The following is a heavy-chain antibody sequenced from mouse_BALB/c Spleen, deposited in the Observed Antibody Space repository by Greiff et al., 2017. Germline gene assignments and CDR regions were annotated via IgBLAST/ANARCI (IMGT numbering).Heavy chain of an antibody. CDR2: IWGGGST. D-gene: IGHD2-14*01. V-gene: IGHV2-6-4*01. CDR3: ARNHRYDGSWFAY. CDR1: GFSLSRYS. Sequence: VHLVESGPGLVAPSQSLSITCTVSGFSLSRYSVHWVRQPPGKGLEWLGMIWGGGSTDYNSALKSRLSISKDNSKSQVFLKMNSLQTDDTAMYYCARNHRYDGSWFAYWGQGTLVTVSA. J-gene: IGHJ3*01.